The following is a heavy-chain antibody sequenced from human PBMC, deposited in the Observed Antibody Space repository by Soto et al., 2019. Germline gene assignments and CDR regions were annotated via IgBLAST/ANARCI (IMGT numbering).Heavy chain of an antibody. CDR2: IYSGETT. J-gene: IGHJ4*02. Sequence: GGSLRLSCAASGFNVNSDYMNWVRQTPGKGLEWVASIYSGETTYYADSVRGRFTISSDKSKNTLYFQLSSLRIEDTAVYYCTRDGRGLGRLSLFEYWGQGGLVTVSS. V-gene: IGHV3-53*01. D-gene: IGHD2-21*02. CDR1: GFNVNSDY. CDR3: TRDGRGLGRLSLFEY.